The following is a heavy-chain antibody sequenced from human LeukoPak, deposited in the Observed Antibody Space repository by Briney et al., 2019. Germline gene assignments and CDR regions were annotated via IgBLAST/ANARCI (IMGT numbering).Heavy chain of an antibody. CDR3: ARGGVGYNALNWFDP. V-gene: IGHV1-2*02. J-gene: IGHJ5*02. Sequence: ASVKVSCKASGYTFTGDYMHWVRQAPGQGLEWMGWINPNSGGTNYAQKFQGRVTMTRDTSISTAYMELSRLRSDDTAVYYCARGGVGYNALNWFDPWGQGPLVTVSS. CDR2: INPNSGGT. D-gene: IGHD5-24*01. CDR1: GYTFTGDY.